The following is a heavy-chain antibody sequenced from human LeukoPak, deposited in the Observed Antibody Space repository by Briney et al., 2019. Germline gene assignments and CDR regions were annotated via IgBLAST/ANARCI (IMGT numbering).Heavy chain of an antibody. Sequence: SETLSLTCAVSGGSIINSNWWSWVRQPPGKGLEWIGEIDHSGSTSYNPSLKSRVTMSVDRSQNQFSLRLSTVTAADTAVYYCARSNRNVDDAFDIWGQGTMVTVSS. CDR1: GGSIINSNW. D-gene: IGHD1-14*01. CDR2: IDHSGST. V-gene: IGHV4-4*02. J-gene: IGHJ3*02. CDR3: ARSNRNVDDAFDI.